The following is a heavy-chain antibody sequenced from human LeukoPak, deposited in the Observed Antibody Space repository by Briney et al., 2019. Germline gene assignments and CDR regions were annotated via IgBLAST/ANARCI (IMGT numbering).Heavy chain of an antibody. CDR2: TYYRSKWYN. D-gene: IGHD3-16*01. Sequence: SQTLSLTCAISGDSVSSNSTAWNWIRQSPSSGLEWLGRTYYRSKWYNDYAVSVKSRISINPDTTKNQFCLQLKPVTPEDTAVYYCARFDYGAPDYWGQGTLVTVSS. J-gene: IGHJ4*02. CDR3: ARFDYGAPDY. V-gene: IGHV6-1*01. CDR1: GDSVSSNSTA.